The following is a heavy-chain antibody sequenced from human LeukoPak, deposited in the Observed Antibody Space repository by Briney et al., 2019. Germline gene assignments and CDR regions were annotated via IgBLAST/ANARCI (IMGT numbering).Heavy chain of an antibody. J-gene: IGHJ4*02. CDR3: ARTPSRTRVFDY. CDR2: IYHSGST. Sequence: SETLSLTCTVSNGSISSVGYYWSWIRQNPGKGLEFIGYIYHSGSTYYNPSLKRPITISMDTSENQFSLRLTAVTAADSAIYYCARTPSRTRVFDYWGQGTLVTVSS. V-gene: IGHV4-31*01. CDR1: NGSISSVGYY. D-gene: IGHD3-10*01.